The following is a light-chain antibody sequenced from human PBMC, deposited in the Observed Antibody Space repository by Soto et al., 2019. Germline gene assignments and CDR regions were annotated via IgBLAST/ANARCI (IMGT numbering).Light chain of an antibody. Sequence: QSALTQPASVSGSPGQSITISCTGTSSDIGGYNYVSWYQQHPGKAPKLVMYGVNYRASGISARFSGSKFQNTASLTISGPQAEDEADYYCSSFSTGGALLFGGGTKLTVL. V-gene: IGLV2-14*01. J-gene: IGLJ3*02. CDR3: SSFSTGGALL. CDR2: GVN. CDR1: SSDIGGYNY.